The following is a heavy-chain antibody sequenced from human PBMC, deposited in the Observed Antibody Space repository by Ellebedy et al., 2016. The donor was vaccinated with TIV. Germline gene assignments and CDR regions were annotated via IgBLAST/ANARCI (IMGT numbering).Heavy chain of an antibody. J-gene: IGHJ4*02. Sequence: PGGSLRLSCAASGFTFSDYYMNWIRQAPGKGLEWVSYISSSGSTIYYADSVKGRFTISRDNAKNSLYLQMNSLRAEDTAVYYCASGLMDYGDYKTDYWGQGTLVTVSS. CDR3: ASGLMDYGDYKTDY. V-gene: IGHV3-11*04. D-gene: IGHD4-17*01. CDR2: ISSSGSTI. CDR1: GFTFSDYY.